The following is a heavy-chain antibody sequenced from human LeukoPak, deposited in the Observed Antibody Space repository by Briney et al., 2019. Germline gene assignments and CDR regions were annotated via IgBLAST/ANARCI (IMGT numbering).Heavy chain of an antibody. V-gene: IGHV3-30-3*01. CDR3: ARPGLRYFDWLSSFDY. J-gene: IGHJ4*02. D-gene: IGHD3-9*01. Sequence: GGSLRLSCAASGFTFSSYAMHWVRQAPGKGLEWVAVISYDGSNKYYADSVKGRFTISRDNSKNTLYLQMNSLRAEDTAVYYCARPGLRYFDWLSSFDYWGQGTLVTVSS. CDR1: GFTFSSYA. CDR2: ISYDGSNK.